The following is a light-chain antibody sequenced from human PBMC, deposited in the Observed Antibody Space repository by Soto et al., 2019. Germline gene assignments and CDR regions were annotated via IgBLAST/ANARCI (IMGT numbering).Light chain of an antibody. V-gene: IGKV3-20*01. CDR1: QTVISSS. CDR3: QQYGSSPRT. CDR2: GAS. Sequence: DIVLTQSPCTLSLSPGERATLSCRASQTVISSSLAWYQQKPGQAPRLLIFGASTRAAGFPDRFSGSGSGTDFPLTISRLEPEDFAVYYCQQYGSSPRTFGQGTKVDIK. J-gene: IGKJ1*01.